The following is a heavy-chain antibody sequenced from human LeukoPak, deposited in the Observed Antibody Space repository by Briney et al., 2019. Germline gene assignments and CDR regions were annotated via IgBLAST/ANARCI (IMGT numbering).Heavy chain of an antibody. Sequence: PGGSLRLSCAASGVTFSSYAMSWGRQAPGKGLEWVSAISGSGGSTYYADSVKGRFTISRDNSKNTLYLQMNSLRAEDTAVYYCAKDQDIAVAGSAFDYWGQGTLVTVSS. CDR1: GVTFSSYA. CDR2: ISGSGGST. V-gene: IGHV3-23*01. D-gene: IGHD6-19*01. CDR3: AKDQDIAVAGSAFDY. J-gene: IGHJ4*02.